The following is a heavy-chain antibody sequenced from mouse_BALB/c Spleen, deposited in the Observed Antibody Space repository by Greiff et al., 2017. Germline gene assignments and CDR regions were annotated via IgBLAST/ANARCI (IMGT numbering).Heavy chain of an antibody. Sequence: VKLVESGPGLVAPSQSLSITCTVSGFSLASYGVHWVRQPPGKGLEWLGVIWAGGSTNYNSALMSRLSISKDNSKSQVFLKMNSLQTDDTAMYYCARDLGYEGFAYWGQGTLVTVSA. CDR2: IWAGGST. CDR1: GFSLASYG. J-gene: IGHJ3*01. CDR3: ARDLGYEGFAY. D-gene: IGHD2-14*01. V-gene: IGHV2-9*02.